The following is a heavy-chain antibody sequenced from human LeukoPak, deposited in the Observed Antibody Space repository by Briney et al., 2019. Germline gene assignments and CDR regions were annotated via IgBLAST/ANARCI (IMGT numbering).Heavy chain of an antibody. J-gene: IGHJ4*02. D-gene: IGHD2-2*01. CDR2: INAGNGNT. CDR1: GYTFTSYA. V-gene: IGHV1-3*01. CDR3: ARVGYCNSTSCPAAFFDY. Sequence: ASVKVSCKASGYTFTSYAMHWVRQAPGQRLEWMGWINAGNGNTKYSQKFQGRVTITRDTSASTAYMELSSLRSEDTAVYYCARVGYCNSTSCPAAFFDYWGQGTLVTVSS.